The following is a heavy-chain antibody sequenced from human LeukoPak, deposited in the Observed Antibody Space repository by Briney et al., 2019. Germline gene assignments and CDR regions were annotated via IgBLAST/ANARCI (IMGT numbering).Heavy chain of an antibody. CDR2: IHYSGST. CDR1: GGSISSYY. V-gene: IGHV4-59*01. CDR3: ARGGGGDGLYYYYYYHMDV. J-gene: IGHJ6*03. Sequence: SETLSLTCTVSGGSISSYYWSWIRQPPGKGLEWIGYIHYSGSTNYNPSLKSRVTISVDTSKNQFSLKLSSVTAADTAVYYCARGGGGDGLYYYYYYHMDVWGKGTTVTVSS. D-gene: IGHD5-24*01.